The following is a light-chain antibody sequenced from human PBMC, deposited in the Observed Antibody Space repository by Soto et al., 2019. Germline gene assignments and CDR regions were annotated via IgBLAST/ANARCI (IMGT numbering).Light chain of an antibody. CDR2: DAS. CDR1: QDISNY. J-gene: IGKJ1*01. CDR3: QEYLQWPPGM. V-gene: IGKV1-33*01. Sequence: IQMTQSPSSLSASVGDRVTITCQASQDISNYLNWYQQKPGKAPRLLINDASHLETGVPSRFSGSGSGTEFTLTISTLQSEDFAVYYCQEYLQWPPGMFGQGTTVDMK.